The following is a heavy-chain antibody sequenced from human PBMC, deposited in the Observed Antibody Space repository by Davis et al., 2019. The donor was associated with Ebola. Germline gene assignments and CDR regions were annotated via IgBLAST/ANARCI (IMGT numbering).Heavy chain of an antibody. Sequence: PGGSLRLSCAASGFIFSSYVMSWVRQAPGKGLEWVSTLGTSADTYYADSVKGRFTISRDNSKDTLYLQMNSLRAEDTAGYYCAKGQVGASLDYWGQGTLVTVSS. V-gene: IGHV3-23*01. D-gene: IGHD1-26*01. CDR1: GFIFSSYV. CDR2: LGTSADT. J-gene: IGHJ4*02. CDR3: AKGQVGASLDY.